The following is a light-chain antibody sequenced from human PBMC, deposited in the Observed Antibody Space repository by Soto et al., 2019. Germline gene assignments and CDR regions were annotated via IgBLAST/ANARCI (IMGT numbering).Light chain of an antibody. CDR2: DAS. CDR1: QSVSSY. CDR3: QQRSNWPYT. J-gene: IGKJ2*01. Sequence: EIVLIQSPATLSLSPGERATLSCRASQSVSSYLAWYQQKPGQAPRLLIYDASNRATGIPARFSGSGSGTDFTLTISSLEPEDFAVYYCQQRSNWPYTFGQGTKLEIK. V-gene: IGKV3-11*01.